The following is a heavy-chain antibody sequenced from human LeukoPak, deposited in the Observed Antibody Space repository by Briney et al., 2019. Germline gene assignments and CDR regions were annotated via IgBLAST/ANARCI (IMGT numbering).Heavy chain of an antibody. J-gene: IGHJ4*02. V-gene: IGHV1-2*02. Sequence: ASVKVSCKASGYIFTGYYMHWVRQAPGQGLEWMGWINPNSGGTNYAQKFQGRVTMTRDTSISTAYMELSRLRSDDTAVYYCAGRGYSGYDSGPFDYWGQGTLVTVSS. CDR2: INPNSGGT. CDR1: GYIFTGYY. D-gene: IGHD5-12*01. CDR3: AGRGYSGYDSGPFDY.